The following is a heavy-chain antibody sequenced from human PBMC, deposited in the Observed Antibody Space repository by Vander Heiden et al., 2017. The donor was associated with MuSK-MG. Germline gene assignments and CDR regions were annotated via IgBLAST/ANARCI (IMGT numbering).Heavy chain of an antibody. J-gene: IGHJ6*02. V-gene: IGHV4-39*01. CDR3: ARVRGNYYYGMDV. CDR2: IYYSGRT. D-gene: IGHD3-16*01. CDR1: GGSISSSSYY. Sequence: QLQLQESGPGLVKPSETPSPTCTVSGGSISSSSYYWGWIRQPPGKGLAWIGSIYYSGRTYYNPSLKSRVTISVDTSENQFSLKLNSVTAADTAVYYCARVRGNYYYGMDVWGQGTTVTVSS.